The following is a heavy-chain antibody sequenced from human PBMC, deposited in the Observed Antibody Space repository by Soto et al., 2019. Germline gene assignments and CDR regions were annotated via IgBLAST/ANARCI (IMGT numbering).Heavy chain of an antibody. D-gene: IGHD4-17*01. CDR1: GFTFSSYA. CDR2: ISGSGGST. Sequence: GGSLRLSCAASGFTFSSYAMSWVRQAPGKGLEWVSAISGSGGSTYYADSVKGRFTISRDNSKNTLYLQMNSLRAEDTAVYYCAKDLYGDYGFDYYYGMDVWGQGTTVTVSS. CDR3: AKDLYGDYGFDYYYGMDV. J-gene: IGHJ6*02. V-gene: IGHV3-23*01.